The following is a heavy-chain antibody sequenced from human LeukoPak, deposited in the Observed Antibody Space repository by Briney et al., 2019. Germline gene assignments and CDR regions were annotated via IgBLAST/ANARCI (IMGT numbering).Heavy chain of an antibody. V-gene: IGHV4-39*01. CDR1: GGSISSSSYC. CDR3: ARLRSPVTILYYFDY. J-gene: IGHJ4*02. CDR2: FYCSGST. D-gene: IGHD4-17*01. Sequence: PSETLSLTCTVSGGSISSSSYCWGWIRQPPGTGLEWIGSFYCSGSTYYNPSLKSRVTISVDTSKSQFSLKLSSVTAADTAVYYCARLRSPVTILYYFDYWGQGTLVTVSS.